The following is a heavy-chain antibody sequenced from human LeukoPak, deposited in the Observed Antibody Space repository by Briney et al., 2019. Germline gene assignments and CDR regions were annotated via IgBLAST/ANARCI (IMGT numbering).Heavy chain of an antibody. CDR2: ISGSGGST. Sequence: GGSLRLSCAASGFTFSNYWMSWVRQAPGKGLEWVSAISGSGGSTYYADSVKGRFTISRDNSKNTLYLQMNSLRAEDTAVYYCAKEKKYSYGLIDYWGQGTLVTASS. D-gene: IGHD5-18*01. CDR3: AKEKKYSYGLIDY. V-gene: IGHV3-23*01. J-gene: IGHJ4*02. CDR1: GFTFSNYW.